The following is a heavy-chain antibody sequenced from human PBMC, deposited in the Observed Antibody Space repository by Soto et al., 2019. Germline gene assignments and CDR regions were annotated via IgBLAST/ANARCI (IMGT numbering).Heavy chain of an antibody. CDR3: ARDRLRQGWLQFQGYYYYGMDV. CDR1: GFTFSSYG. J-gene: IGHJ6*02. D-gene: IGHD5-12*01. Sequence: GGSLRLSCAASGFTFSSYGMHWVRQAPGKGLEWVAVIWYDGSNKYYADSVKGRFTISRDNSKNTLYLQMNSLRAEDTAVYYCARDRLRQGWLQFQGYYYYGMDVWGQGTTVTVSS. CDR2: IWYDGSNK. V-gene: IGHV3-33*01.